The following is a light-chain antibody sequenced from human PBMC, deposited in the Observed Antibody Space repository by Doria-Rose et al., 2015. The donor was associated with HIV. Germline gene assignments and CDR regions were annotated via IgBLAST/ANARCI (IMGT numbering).Light chain of an antibody. CDR1: QDISNY. J-gene: IGKJ1*01. CDR3: QQYYSYPPT. CDR2: AAS. V-gene: IGKV1-8*01. Sequence: TGDRVTITCRASQDISNYLAWYQQKPGKAPKLLIYAASTLQGGVPSRFSGSGSGTDFTLTISYLQSEDFATYYCQQYYSYPPTFGQGTKVEVK.